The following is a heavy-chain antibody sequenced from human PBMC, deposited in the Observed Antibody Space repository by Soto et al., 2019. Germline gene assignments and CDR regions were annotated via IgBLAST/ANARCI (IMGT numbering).Heavy chain of an antibody. V-gene: IGHV1-69*13. Sequence: SVKVSCKASGGTFSSYAISWVRQAPGQGLEWMGGIIPIFGTANYAQKFQGRVTITADESTSTAYMELSSLRSEDTAVCYCASYGSGSHRDYDYWGQGTLVTVSS. D-gene: IGHD3-10*01. J-gene: IGHJ4*02. CDR2: IIPIFGTA. CDR3: ASYGSGSHRDYDY. CDR1: GGTFSSYA.